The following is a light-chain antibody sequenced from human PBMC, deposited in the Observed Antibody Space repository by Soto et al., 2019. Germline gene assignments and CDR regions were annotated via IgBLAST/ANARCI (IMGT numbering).Light chain of an antibody. CDR2: EVS. Sequence: QSVLTQPASVSGSPGQSITISCTGTSSDVGGYNYVSWYQQHPGKAPKLMIYEVSNRPSGVSNRFSGSKSGNTASLTISGLQAEDADAYSCASYTSSSSYVFGTGTK. CDR3: ASYTSSSSYV. V-gene: IGLV2-14*01. J-gene: IGLJ1*01. CDR1: SSDVGGYNY.